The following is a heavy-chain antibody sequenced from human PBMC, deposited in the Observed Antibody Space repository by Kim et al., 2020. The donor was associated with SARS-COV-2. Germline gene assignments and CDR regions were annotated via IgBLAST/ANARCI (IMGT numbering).Heavy chain of an antibody. D-gene: IGHD4-17*01. CDR2: IYHTGST. J-gene: IGHJ6*02. Sequence: SETLSLTCAVSGGSISSSNWWSWVRQPPGKGLEWIGEIYHTGSTNYNPSLKSRITISVDKSKNHFSLKLSSVTAADTAVYYCARAPLYGDYYYYGMDVWGQGTPVTVSS. CDR3: ARAPLYGDYYYYGMDV. CDR1: GGSISSSNW. V-gene: IGHV4-4*02.